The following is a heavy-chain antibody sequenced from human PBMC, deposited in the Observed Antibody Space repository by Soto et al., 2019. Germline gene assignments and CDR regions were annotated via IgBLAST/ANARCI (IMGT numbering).Heavy chain of an antibody. CDR3: VTEVIAVLGSIPWFDP. CDR1: GVRVRDYG. J-gene: IGHJ5*02. CDR2: IGPDGTST. Sequence: GGSMGLSCAVCGVRVRDYGMHWVRQIPGKGLLWVSRIGPDGTSTKYADSVKGRFTISRSNPENTLYLQMNSLRAEDTGVYYCVTEVIAVLGSIPWFDPSGQATLVTVSS. V-gene: IGHV3-74*01. D-gene: IGHD6-19*01.